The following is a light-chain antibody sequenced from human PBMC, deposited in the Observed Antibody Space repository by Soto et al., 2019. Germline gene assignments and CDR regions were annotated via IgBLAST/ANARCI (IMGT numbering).Light chain of an antibody. J-gene: IGKJ2*01. V-gene: IGKV1-5*03. CDR2: RAS. CDR3: QQCRCHPYT. Sequence: DIQMTQSPSTLSAYVGERVTITCRAIQSISPWLAWYQNKPGKAPNLLIYRASNLQTGGPSRFSGSGAGTDFTLPINSLQPDDLANYYCQQCRCHPYTFGQGTKLEFE. CDR1: QSISPW.